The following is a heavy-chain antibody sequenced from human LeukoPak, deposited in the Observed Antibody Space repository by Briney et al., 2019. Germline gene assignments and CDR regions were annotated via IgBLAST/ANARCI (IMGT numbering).Heavy chain of an antibody. CDR2: ISGSGGST. V-gene: IGHV3-23*01. D-gene: IGHD2-2*01. CDR3: AKAREYQLLYYFDY. CDR1: GFTFSSYS. Sequence: GGSLRLSCAASGFTFSSYSMNWVRQAPGKGLEWVSAISGSGGSTYYADSVKGRFTISRDNSKNTLYLQMNSLRAEDTAVYYCAKAREYQLLYYFDYWGQGTLVTVSS. J-gene: IGHJ4*02.